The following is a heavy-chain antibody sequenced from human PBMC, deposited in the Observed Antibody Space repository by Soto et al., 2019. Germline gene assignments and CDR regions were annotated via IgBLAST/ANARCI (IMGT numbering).Heavy chain of an antibody. CDR1: GFTFSSYW. CDR2: IKQDGSEK. J-gene: IGHJ4*02. V-gene: IGHV3-7*01. Sequence: GGSLRLSCAASGFTFSSYWMSWVRQAPGKGLEWVANIKQDGSEKYYVDSVKGRFTISRDNAKNSLYLQMNSLRAEDTAVYYCARSMGDYDYGDIFDYWGQGTLVTVSS. D-gene: IGHD4-17*01. CDR3: ARSMGDYDYGDIFDY.